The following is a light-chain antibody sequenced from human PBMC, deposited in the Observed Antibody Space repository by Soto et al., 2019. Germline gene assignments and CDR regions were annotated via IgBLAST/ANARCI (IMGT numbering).Light chain of an antibody. CDR2: GAS. V-gene: IGKV3-15*01. J-gene: IGKJ1*01. CDR1: QSVSSN. CDR3: QQFGRA. Sequence: EIVMTQSPATLSVSPGERATLSCRASQSVSSNLAWYQQKPGQAPRLLIYGASTRATGIPARFSGSGSGTEFTLTISSLEPEDFAVYYCQQFGRAFGQGTKVDIK.